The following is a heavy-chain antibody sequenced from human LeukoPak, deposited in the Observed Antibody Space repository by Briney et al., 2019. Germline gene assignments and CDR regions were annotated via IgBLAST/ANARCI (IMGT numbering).Heavy chain of an antibody. Sequence: GGSLRLSCAASGFTFSDYYMSWIRQAPGKGLEWVSYISSSGSTIYYADSVKGRFTISRDNAKNSLYLQMNSLRAEDTAVYYCARDYQGGIKPSSTFDYWGQGTLVTVSS. CDR3: ARDYQGGIKPSSTFDY. D-gene: IGHD1-26*01. CDR2: ISSSGSTI. V-gene: IGHV3-11*04. CDR1: GFTFSDYY. J-gene: IGHJ4*02.